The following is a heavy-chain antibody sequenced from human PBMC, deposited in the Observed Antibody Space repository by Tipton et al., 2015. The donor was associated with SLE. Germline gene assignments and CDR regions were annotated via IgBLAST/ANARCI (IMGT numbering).Heavy chain of an antibody. Sequence: SLRLSCAASGFTFSSYSMNWVRQAPGKGLEWVSSISSSSSYIYYADSVKGRFTISRDNAKNSLFLQMNSLRAEDTAVYYCARWPYSGSYRGYYGMDVWGQGTTVTVSS. CDR1: GFTFSSYS. D-gene: IGHD1-26*01. CDR2: ISSSSSYI. CDR3: ARWPYSGSYRGYYGMDV. J-gene: IGHJ6*02. V-gene: IGHV3-21*01.